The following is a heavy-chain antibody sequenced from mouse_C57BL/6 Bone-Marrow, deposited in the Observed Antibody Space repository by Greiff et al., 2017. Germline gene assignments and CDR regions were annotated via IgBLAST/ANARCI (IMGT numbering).Heavy chain of an antibody. V-gene: IGHV2-5*01. J-gene: IGHJ1*03. CDR1: GFSLTSYG. CDR3: AKAFYGNYWYFDV. CDR2: IWRGGST. D-gene: IGHD2-10*01. Sequence: VQLQESGPGLVQPSPSLSITCTVSGFSLTSYGVHWVRQSPGKGLEWLGVIWRGGSTDYNAAFMSRLSTTKDNSKSHVFFKMNSLQADDSAIYYCAKAFYGNYWYFDVWGTGTTVTVSS.